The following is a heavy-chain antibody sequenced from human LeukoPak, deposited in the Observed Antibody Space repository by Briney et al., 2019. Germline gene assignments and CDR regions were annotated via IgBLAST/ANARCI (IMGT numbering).Heavy chain of an antibody. CDR1: GFTFSSYG. CDR3: AKDRREWLLGWFDP. Sequence: GSLRLSCAASGFTFSSYGMHWVRQAPGKGLEWVAVISYDGSNKYYADSVKGRFTISRDNSKNTLYLQMNSLRAEDTAVYYCAKDRREWLLGWFDPWGQGTLVTVSS. D-gene: IGHD3-3*01. V-gene: IGHV3-30*18. CDR2: ISYDGSNK. J-gene: IGHJ5*02.